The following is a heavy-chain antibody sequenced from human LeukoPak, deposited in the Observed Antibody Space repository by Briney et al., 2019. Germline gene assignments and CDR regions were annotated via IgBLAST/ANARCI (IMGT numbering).Heavy chain of an antibody. J-gene: IGHJ4*02. CDR1: GGSSSSYY. CDR2: MYYSGST. D-gene: IGHD6-25*01. Sequence: SSETLSLTCTVSGGSSSSYYWSWIRQPPGKGLEWIGYMYYSGSTNYNPSLKSRVTISVDTSKNQFSLKLSSVTAADTAVYYCARKAYSSGWRNFDYWGQGTLVTVSS. V-gene: IGHV4-59*01. CDR3: ARKAYSSGWRNFDY.